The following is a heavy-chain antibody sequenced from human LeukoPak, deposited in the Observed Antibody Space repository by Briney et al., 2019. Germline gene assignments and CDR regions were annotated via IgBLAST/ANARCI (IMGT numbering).Heavy chain of an antibody. Sequence: GGSLRLSCAASGFTFSSYGMHWVRQAPGKGLEWVAFIRYDGSNKYYADSVKGRFTISRDNSKNTLYLQMNSLRAEDTAVYYCARGRAAAEDYCGMDVWGQGTTVTVSS. CDR3: ARGRAAAEDYCGMDV. J-gene: IGHJ6*02. D-gene: IGHD6-13*01. CDR1: GFTFSSYG. V-gene: IGHV3-30*02. CDR2: IRYDGSNK.